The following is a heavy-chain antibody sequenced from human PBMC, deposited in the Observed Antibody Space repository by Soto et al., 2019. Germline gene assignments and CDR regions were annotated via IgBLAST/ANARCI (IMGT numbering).Heavy chain of an antibody. J-gene: IGHJ3*01. V-gene: IGHV3-30*18. Sequence: QVQLVESGGGVVQPGRSLRLSCAASGFTFSSFGLHWVRQAPGKGLEWVAFISYQGSNKYYADSVKGRFTISRDNSKKTLYLQTDSLRAEDTAVYYCAKAWWAVFSCGSDLWGQGTMVTVSS. CDR3: AKAWWAVFSCGSDL. CDR2: ISYQGSNK. CDR1: GFTFSSFG. D-gene: IGHD3-22*01.